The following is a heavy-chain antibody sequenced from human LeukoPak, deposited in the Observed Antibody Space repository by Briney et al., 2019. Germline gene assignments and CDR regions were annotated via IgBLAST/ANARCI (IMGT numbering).Heavy chain of an antibody. Sequence: ASVKVSCKASGYTFTSYDINWVRQATGQGLEWMGWMNPNSGNTGYAQKFQGRVTMTRNTSISTAYMELSSLRSEDTAVYYCVRGGWIQLWRPIDYWGQGTLVTVSS. CDR2: MNPNSGNT. J-gene: IGHJ4*02. V-gene: IGHV1-8*01. CDR3: VRGGWIQLWRPIDY. D-gene: IGHD5-18*01. CDR1: GYTFTSYD.